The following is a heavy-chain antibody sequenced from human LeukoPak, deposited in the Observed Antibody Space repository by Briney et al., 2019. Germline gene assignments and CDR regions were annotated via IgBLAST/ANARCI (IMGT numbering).Heavy chain of an antibody. J-gene: IGHJ3*01. CDR2: IYSGGTI. D-gene: IGHD3-22*01. Sequence: GGSLRLSCAASGFSVRTNYTSWVPHAPEEGLEWVSVIYSGGTIRYADSVKGRFTPSRDNSRGTLHLKMNSLRVDDTDVYYCVRAVHHLFYSDSGGYYGDAFDVWGQGTVVSVSS. CDR3: VRAVHHLFYSDSGGYYGDAFDV. V-gene: IGHV3-53*01. CDR1: GFSVRTNY.